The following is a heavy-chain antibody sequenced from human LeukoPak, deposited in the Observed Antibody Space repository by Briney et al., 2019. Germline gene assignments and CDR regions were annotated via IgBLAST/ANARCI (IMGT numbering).Heavy chain of an antibody. CDR3: ARDQEGFDY. CDR2: IYPRDGST. V-gene: IGHV1-46*01. CDR1: GYTFTSNY. J-gene: IGHJ4*02. Sequence: ASVKVSCKASGYTFTSNYIHWVRQAPGQGLEWMGMIYPRDGSTSYAQKFQGRVTVTRDTSTSIVHMELSGLRSEDTAVYYCARDQEGFDYWGQGTLVTVSS.